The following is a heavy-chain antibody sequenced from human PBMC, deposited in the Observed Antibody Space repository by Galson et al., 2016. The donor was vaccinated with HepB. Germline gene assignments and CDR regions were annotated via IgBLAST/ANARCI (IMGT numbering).Heavy chain of an antibody. D-gene: IGHD1-14*01. CDR1: GFTFSRFG. V-gene: IGHV3-33*01. CDR3: ARDLWGDCRTTTCSHLDS. J-gene: IGHJ4*02. Sequence: SLRLSCAASGFTFSRFGMHWVRQAPGKGLESVAVIWFDGRDAYYGDPVKGRFTISKDNSNNMLYLQMNSLRVEDTAVYYCARDLWGDCRTTTCSHLDSWGKGTLVTVSS. CDR2: IWFDGRDA.